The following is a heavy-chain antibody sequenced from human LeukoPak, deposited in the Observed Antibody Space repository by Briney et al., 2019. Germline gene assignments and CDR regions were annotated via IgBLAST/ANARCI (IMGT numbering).Heavy chain of an antibody. J-gene: IGHJ6*03. Sequence: PSETLSLTCAVYGGSFSGYYWTWIRQPPGKGLEWIGEINHSGSTNDNPSLKSRVTISVDTSKNQFSLKLSSVTAADTAVYYCARGRAAAGTGLAYSYYYMDVWGKGTTVTVSS. D-gene: IGHD6-13*01. CDR3: ARGRAAAGTGLAYSYYYMDV. CDR2: INHSGST. V-gene: IGHV4-34*01. CDR1: GGSFSGYY.